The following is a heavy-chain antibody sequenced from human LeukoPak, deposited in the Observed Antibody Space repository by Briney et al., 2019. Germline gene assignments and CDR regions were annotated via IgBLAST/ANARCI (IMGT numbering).Heavy chain of an antibody. J-gene: IGHJ4*02. CDR2: ISGSGGST. CDR1: GFTFSSYA. V-gene: IGHV3-23*01. CDR3: ARDQGVYGETDY. Sequence: GGSLRLSCAASGFTFSSYAMSWVRQATGKGLDWVSSISGSGGSTYYADSVKGRFTISRDNSKNTLYLQMNSLRAEDTAVYYCARDQGVYGETDYWGQGTLVTVSS. D-gene: IGHD2-8*01.